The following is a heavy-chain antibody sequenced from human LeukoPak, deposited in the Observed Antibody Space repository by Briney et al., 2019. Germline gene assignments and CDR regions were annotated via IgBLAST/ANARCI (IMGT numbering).Heavy chain of an antibody. D-gene: IGHD3-3*01. Sequence: PGGSLRLSCAASGFTFSDYTMNWVRQAPGKGLEWVSSISSGGTYKYYADSVKGRFTISRDNAKNSLYLQMNTLRPEDTAVYYCARERQNKDFWSGGDYWGQGTLVTVSS. J-gene: IGHJ4*02. CDR2: ISSGGTYK. CDR1: GFTFSDYT. V-gene: IGHV3-21*01. CDR3: ARERQNKDFWSGGDY.